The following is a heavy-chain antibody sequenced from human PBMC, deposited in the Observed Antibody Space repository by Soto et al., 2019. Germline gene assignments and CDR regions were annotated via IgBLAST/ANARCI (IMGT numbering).Heavy chain of an antibody. Sequence: QTLSLTCAISGDSVSSNSAAWNWIRQSPSRGLEWLGRTYYRSKWYNDYAVSVKSRITIKPDTSKNQFSLQLNSVTPEDTAVYYCARAQAPDDADDCLDYWGQGTLVTVSS. D-gene: IGHD2-21*02. CDR3: ARAQAPDDADDCLDY. J-gene: IGHJ4*02. CDR2: TYYRSKWYN. CDR1: GDSVSSNSAA. V-gene: IGHV6-1*01.